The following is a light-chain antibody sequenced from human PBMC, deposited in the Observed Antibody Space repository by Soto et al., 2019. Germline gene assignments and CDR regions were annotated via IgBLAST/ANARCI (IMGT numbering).Light chain of an antibody. Sequence: EIVLTQSPGTLSLSPGERATLPCRASQSVSSSYLAWYQQKPGQAPRLLIYGASSRATGIPDRFSGSGSGTDFTLTISRLEPEDFEVYYCQHYGSSEWRFGQGTHVDIX. CDR3: QHYGSSEWR. CDR2: GAS. V-gene: IGKV3-20*01. J-gene: IGKJ1*01. CDR1: QSVSSSY.